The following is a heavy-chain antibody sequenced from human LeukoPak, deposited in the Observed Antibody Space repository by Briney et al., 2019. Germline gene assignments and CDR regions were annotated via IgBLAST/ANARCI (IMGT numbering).Heavy chain of an antibody. Sequence: SETLSLTCTVSGGSVSSSYWSWIRRPAGMRLEWIGRIHSSSSTNYNPSLKSRVTMSLDTSKNQFSLRLSSVTAADTAVYYCAREDGSSWKYYYYYMDVWGKGTTVTVSS. CDR3: AREDGSSWKYYYYYMDV. D-gene: IGHD6-13*01. V-gene: IGHV4-4*07. CDR2: IHSSSST. J-gene: IGHJ6*03. CDR1: GGSVSSSY.